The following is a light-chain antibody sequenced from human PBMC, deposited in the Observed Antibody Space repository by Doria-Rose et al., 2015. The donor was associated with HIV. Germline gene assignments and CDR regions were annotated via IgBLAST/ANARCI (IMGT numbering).Light chain of an antibody. CDR1: QNINRF. V-gene: IGKV1-39*01. CDR3: QQSFSTPRT. CDR2: AAS. J-gene: IGKJ1*01. Sequence: DIQLTQSPSSLSASVGDRVTITCRASQNINRFLNWYQQKPGKVPKVLIYAASSLQSGVPSRFSGSGSGTDFTLTISSLQPEDFATYYCQQSFSTPRTFGQGTKVEIK.